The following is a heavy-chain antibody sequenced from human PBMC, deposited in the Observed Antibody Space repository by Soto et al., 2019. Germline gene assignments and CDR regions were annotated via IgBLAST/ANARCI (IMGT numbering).Heavy chain of an antibody. Sequence: GESLKISCKGSGYSFTSYWISWVRQMPGKGLEWMGRIDPSDSYTNYSPSFQGHVTISADKSISTAYLQWSSLKASDTAMYYCARFGSRGYSYDYTYYYRMDVWAQGTTVTVSS. V-gene: IGHV5-10-1*01. CDR2: IDPSDSYT. J-gene: IGHJ6*02. CDR1: GYSFTSYW. D-gene: IGHD5-18*01. CDR3: ARFGSRGYSYDYTYYYRMDV.